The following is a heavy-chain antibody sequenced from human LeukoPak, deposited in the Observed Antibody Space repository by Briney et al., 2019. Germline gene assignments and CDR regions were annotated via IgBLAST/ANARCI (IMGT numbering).Heavy chain of an antibody. Sequence: SQTLSLTCTVSGGSISRGGYYWNWIRQHPGKGLEWIGNTHYSGTTSYNPSLKSRVTISVDTSKNQFSLRLSSVTAADTAVYYCARGRYCSSTSCYLYYYGMDVWGQGTTVTVSS. J-gene: IGHJ6*02. CDR1: GGSISRGGYY. V-gene: IGHV4-31*03. CDR2: THYSGTT. D-gene: IGHD2-2*01. CDR3: ARGRYCSSTSCYLYYYGMDV.